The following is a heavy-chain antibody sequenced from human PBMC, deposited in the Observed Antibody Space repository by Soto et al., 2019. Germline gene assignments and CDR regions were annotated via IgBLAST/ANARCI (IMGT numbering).Heavy chain of an antibody. V-gene: IGHV3-23*01. CDR1: GFTFSSYA. Sequence: GGSLRLSCAASGFTFSSYAMNWVRQAPGEGLEWVSFISGGGDYTYYADSVKGRFTISRDSSTNTLYLQMNTLRAEDTAVYYCAREYCTNGVCLDYWGQGTLVTVSS. CDR2: ISGGGDYT. J-gene: IGHJ4*02. CDR3: AREYCTNGVCLDY. D-gene: IGHD2-8*01.